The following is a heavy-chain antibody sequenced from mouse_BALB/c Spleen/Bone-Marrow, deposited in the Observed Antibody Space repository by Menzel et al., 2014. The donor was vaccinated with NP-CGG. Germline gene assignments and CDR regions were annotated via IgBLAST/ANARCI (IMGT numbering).Heavy chain of an antibody. Sequence: EVMLVESGGGLVKPGGSLKLSCAASGFTFSNFAMSWVRQTPEKRLEWVASISSGGSTYYPDSVKGRFTISRDNARNILYLQMSSLRSEDTAMYYCARGDITRYYFDYWGQGTTLTVSS. J-gene: IGHJ2*01. CDR3: ARGDITRYYFDY. CDR2: ISSGGST. D-gene: IGHD1-1*01. V-gene: IGHV5-6-5*01. CDR1: GFTFSNFA.